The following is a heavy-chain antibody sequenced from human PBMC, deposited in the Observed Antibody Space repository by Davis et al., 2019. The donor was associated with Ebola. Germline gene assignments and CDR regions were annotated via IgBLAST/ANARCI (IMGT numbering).Heavy chain of an antibody. CDR3: ARAVVAATPDYYYGMDV. V-gene: IGHV1-46*01. D-gene: IGHD2-15*01. J-gene: IGHJ6*04. CDR1: GYTFTSYY. CDR2: INPSGGST. Sequence: AASVKVSCKASGYTFTSYYMHWVRQAPGQGLEWMGIINPSGGSTSYAQKFQGRVTMTRDTSTSTVYMELSSLRSEDTAVYYCARAVVAATPDYYYGMDVWGKGTTVTVS.